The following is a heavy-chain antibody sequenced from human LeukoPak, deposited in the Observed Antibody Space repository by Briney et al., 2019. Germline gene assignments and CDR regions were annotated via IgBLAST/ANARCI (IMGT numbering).Heavy chain of an antibody. CDR1: RFTISSYA. D-gene: IGHD6-13*01. Sequence: PGGSLRLSCAASRFTISSYAMSWVRQAPGKGLEWVSGISGSSGSTYYADSVKGRFTISRDNAKNSLYLQMNSLRAEDTAVYYCARDMLASVAGTGGDYWGQGTLVTVSS. CDR2: ISGSSGST. CDR3: ARDMLASVAGTGGDY. J-gene: IGHJ4*02. V-gene: IGHV3-23*01.